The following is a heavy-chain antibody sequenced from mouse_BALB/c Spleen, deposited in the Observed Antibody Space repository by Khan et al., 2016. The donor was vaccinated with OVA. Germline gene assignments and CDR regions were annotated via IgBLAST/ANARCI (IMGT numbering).Heavy chain of an antibody. CDR3: ARGNDFFAY. CDR2: VNPNTGNT. D-gene: IGHD2-12*01. J-gene: IGHJ3*01. V-gene: IGHV1-26*01. Sequence: VRLQQSGPDLVKPGASVKMSCKASGYSFTGYYMNWVKQSPGKSLECIGRVNPNTGNTNYNQNFRGKAILIVDTSSSTAYMELRSLTSEDSAVYYCARGNDFFAYWGQGTLVTVSA. CDR1: GYSFTGYY.